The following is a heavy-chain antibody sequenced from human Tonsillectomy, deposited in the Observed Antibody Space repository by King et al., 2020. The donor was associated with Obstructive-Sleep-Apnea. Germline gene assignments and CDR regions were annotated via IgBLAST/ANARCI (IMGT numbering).Heavy chain of an antibody. V-gene: IGHV3-23*04. CDR3: AKEEVYNYGDFYFDY. J-gene: IGHJ4*02. CDR1: GFSFSIYA. CDR2: ISGSGGST. D-gene: IGHD4-17*01. Sequence: VQLVESGGGLLQPGGSLRLSCAASGFSFSIYAMSCVRQAPGKGLEWVSGISGSGGSTHYTDSVKGRFTISRDNSKNTLHLQMNSLRAEDTAVYYCAKEEVYNYGDFYFDYWGQGTLVTVSS.